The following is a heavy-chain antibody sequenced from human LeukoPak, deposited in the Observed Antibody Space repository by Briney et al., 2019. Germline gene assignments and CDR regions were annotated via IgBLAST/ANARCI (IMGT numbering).Heavy chain of an antibody. CDR3: ARGPYYDFWSGYPFFDY. Sequence: PAETLSLTCSVSGGSVSSNYWYWIRQPAGKGLEWIGRIYTSGSTNYNPSLKSRVTMSVDTSKNQFSLKLSSVTAADTAVYYCARGPYYDFWSGYPFFDYWGQGTLVTVSS. V-gene: IGHV4-4*07. J-gene: IGHJ4*02. CDR2: IYTSGST. CDR1: GGSVSSNY. D-gene: IGHD3-3*01.